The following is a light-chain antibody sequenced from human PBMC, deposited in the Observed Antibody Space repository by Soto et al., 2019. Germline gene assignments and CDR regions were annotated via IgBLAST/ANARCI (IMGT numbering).Light chain of an antibody. CDR2: AAS. CDR3: HQYNYWPPWT. J-gene: IGKJ1*01. V-gene: IGKV3-15*01. Sequence: EIVMTQSPATLSVSPGERVILSCRASQSISTNLAWYQYIPGQAPRLLIYAASTWATGIPARFSGSGSGTDFTLSITSLQSEDYAVYYCHQYNYWPPWTFGQGTKVEIK. CDR1: QSISTN.